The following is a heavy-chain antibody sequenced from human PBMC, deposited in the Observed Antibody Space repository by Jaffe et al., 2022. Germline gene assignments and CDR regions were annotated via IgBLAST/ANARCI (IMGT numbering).Heavy chain of an antibody. CDR2: IYYSGST. J-gene: IGHJ5*02. D-gene: IGHD6-19*01. CDR3: ARDNYSSGWYPWFDP. Sequence: QVQLQESGPGLVKPSETLSLTCTVSGGSISSYYWSWIRQPPGKGLEWIGYIYYSGSTNYNPSLKSRVTISVDTSKNQFSLKLSSVTAADTAVYYCARDNYSSGWYPWFDPWGQGTLVTVSS. V-gene: IGHV4-59*01. CDR1: GGSISSYY.